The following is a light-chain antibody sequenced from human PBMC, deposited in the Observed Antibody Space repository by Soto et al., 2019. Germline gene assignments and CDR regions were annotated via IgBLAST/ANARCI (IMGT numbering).Light chain of an antibody. J-gene: IGKJ1*01. CDR1: QSIXSSY. V-gene: IGKV3-20*01. Sequence: IGLTQSAGTLSLSPGESATFSCRASQSIXSSYIAWYQQKRGQAPRRRXDGASIRATGSPDRLSGSGSGTDFTLTISRLDPEYFALYYCQQYQTAPRTFGQGTKVDIK. CDR3: QQYQTAPRT. CDR2: GAS.